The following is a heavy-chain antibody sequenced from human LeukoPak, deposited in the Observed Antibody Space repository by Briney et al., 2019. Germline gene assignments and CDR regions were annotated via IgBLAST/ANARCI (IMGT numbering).Heavy chain of an antibody. Sequence: PGGSLRLSCAASGFTFSSYWMSWARQAPGKGLEWGVNIKQDGGEKYYVDSVKGRFTISRDNDKNSLFLQMTSLRAEDTAVYYCARVGGRYSPLGYWGQGTLVTVSS. CDR1: GFTFSSYW. CDR3: ARVGGRYSPLGY. CDR2: IKQDGGEK. J-gene: IGHJ4*02. V-gene: IGHV3-7*01. D-gene: IGHD3-16*02.